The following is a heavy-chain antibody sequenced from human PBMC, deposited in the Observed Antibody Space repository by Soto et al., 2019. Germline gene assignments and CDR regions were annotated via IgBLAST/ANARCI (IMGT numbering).Heavy chain of an antibody. Sequence: QVQLVQSGAEVKKPGSSVKVTCKASGDIFSSNAISWVRQAPGQGLEWMGGILPIFGRTNYAQKFLGRVTITADESTRTAYMELSSLTSEDTAVYYCATGGRGYSYAPRFYFEYWGQGTLVTVSS. CDR1: GDIFSSNA. D-gene: IGHD5-18*01. V-gene: IGHV1-69*01. J-gene: IGHJ4*02. CDR2: ILPIFGRT. CDR3: ATGGRGYSYAPRFYFEY.